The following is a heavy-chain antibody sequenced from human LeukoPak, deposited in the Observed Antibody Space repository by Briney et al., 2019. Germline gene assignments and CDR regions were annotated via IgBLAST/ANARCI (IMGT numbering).Heavy chain of an antibody. CDR3: ARGLAVWFGECDFDY. Sequence: ASVKVSCKASGGTFSSYAFSWVRQAPGQGLEWMGWMNPNSGNTGYAQKFQGRVTMTRNTSISTAYMELSSLRSEDTAVYYCARGLAVWFGECDFDYWGQGTLVTVSS. CDR2: MNPNSGNT. D-gene: IGHD3-10*01. CDR1: GGTFSSYA. V-gene: IGHV1-8*02. J-gene: IGHJ4*02.